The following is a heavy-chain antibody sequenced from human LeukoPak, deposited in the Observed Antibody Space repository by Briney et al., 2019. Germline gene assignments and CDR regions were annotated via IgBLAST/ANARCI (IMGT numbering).Heavy chain of an antibody. J-gene: IGHJ5*02. V-gene: IGHV4-59*08. CDR2: ISYSGST. CDR3: ARLIWFGELRNWFDP. CDR1: NDSINNYY. D-gene: IGHD3-10*01. Sequence: SETLSLTCIVSNDSINNYYWSWIRQPPGKGLEWIGYISYSGSTNYSPSLKSRVIISVDTSKNHFSLKLSSVTAADTAVYYCARLIWFGELRNWFDPWGQGTLVTVSS.